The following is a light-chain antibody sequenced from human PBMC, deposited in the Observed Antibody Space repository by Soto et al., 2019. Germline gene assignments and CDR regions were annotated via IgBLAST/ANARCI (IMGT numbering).Light chain of an antibody. Sequence: EIVLTQSPGTLSLSPGERATLSCRASQSVSSSFFAWYQQKPGQAPGLLIYDASSRATGIPDRFSGSGSGTDFTLTSSRLEPEDFAVYYCQLYGSSHTFGQGTRLEIK. CDR1: QSVSSSF. J-gene: IGKJ2*01. CDR2: DAS. CDR3: QLYGSSHT. V-gene: IGKV3-20*01.